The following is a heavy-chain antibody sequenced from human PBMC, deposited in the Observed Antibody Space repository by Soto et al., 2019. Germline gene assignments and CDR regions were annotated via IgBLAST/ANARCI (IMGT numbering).Heavy chain of an antibody. CDR1: GGSISSYY. V-gene: IGHV4-59*01. CDR2: IYYSGST. J-gene: IGHJ4*02. Sequence: QVQLQESGPGLVKPSETLSLTCTVSGGSISSYYWSWIRQPPGKGLEWIGYIYYSGSTNYNPSLKSRVTISVDTSKNQFSLKLSSVTAADTAVYYCARERVEGGNDLHFDYWGQGTLVTVSS. D-gene: IGHD2-21*02. CDR3: ARERVEGGNDLHFDY.